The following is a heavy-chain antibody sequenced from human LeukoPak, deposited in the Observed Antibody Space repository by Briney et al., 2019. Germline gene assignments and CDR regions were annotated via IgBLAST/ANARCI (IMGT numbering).Heavy chain of an antibody. CDR1: GFTFSSYA. D-gene: IGHD3-10*01. CDR2: ISFDGSNK. J-gene: IGHJ6*02. Sequence: QAGGSLRLSCAASGFTFSSYAMHWVRQAPGKGLEWVAVISFDGSNKYYADSVKGRFTISRDNSKNTLYLQMNSLRAEDTAVYYCARDLDYYGSGSSGMDVWGQGTTVTVSS. CDR3: ARDLDYYGSGSSGMDV. V-gene: IGHV3-30*04.